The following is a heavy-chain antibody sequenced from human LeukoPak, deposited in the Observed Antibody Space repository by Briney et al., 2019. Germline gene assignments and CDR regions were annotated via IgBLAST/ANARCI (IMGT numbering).Heavy chain of an antibody. Sequence: PGGSLRLSCAASGFTVSSNYMSWVRQAPGKGLEWVSVIYSGGSTYYADSVKGRFTISRDNSKNTLYLQMNSLRAEDTAVYYCARASGSDWGIIDYWGQGTLVTVSS. CDR2: IYSGGST. CDR3: ARASGSDWGIIDY. J-gene: IGHJ4*02. V-gene: IGHV3-66*01. D-gene: IGHD1-26*01. CDR1: GFTVSSNY.